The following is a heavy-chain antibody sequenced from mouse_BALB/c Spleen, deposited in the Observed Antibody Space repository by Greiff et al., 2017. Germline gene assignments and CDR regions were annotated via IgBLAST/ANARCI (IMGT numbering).Heavy chain of an antibody. Sequence: QVQLQQSGAELVRPGTSVKVSCKASGYAFTNYLIEWVKQRPGQGLEWIGVINPGSGGTNYNEKFKGKATLTADKSSSTAYMQLSSLTSDDSAVYFCARHYGYDDPFAYWGQGTLVTVSA. CDR2: INPGSGGT. V-gene: IGHV1-54*01. J-gene: IGHJ3*01. D-gene: IGHD2-2*01. CDR1: GYAFTNYL. CDR3: ARHYGYDDPFAY.